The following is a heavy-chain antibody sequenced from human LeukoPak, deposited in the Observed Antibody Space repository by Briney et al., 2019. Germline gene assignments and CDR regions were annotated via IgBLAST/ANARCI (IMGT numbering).Heavy chain of an antibody. V-gene: IGHV1-69*06. Sequence: SVKVSCKASGGTFSSYAISWVRQAPGQGLEWMGGIIPIFGTANYAQKFQGRVTITADKSTSTAYMELSSLRSEDTAVYYCARRPGYCSGGSCYSFFDPWGQGTLVTVSS. J-gene: IGHJ5*02. D-gene: IGHD2-15*01. CDR3: ARRPGYCSGGSCYSFFDP. CDR2: IIPIFGTA. CDR1: GGTFSSYA.